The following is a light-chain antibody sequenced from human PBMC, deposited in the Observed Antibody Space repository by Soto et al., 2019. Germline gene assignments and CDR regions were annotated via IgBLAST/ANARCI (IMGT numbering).Light chain of an antibody. V-gene: IGLV2-14*01. CDR2: EVP. Sequence: QSALTQPASVSGSPGQSITISCTGTTSDVGSYNYVSWHQQLPGQAPKLMMYEVPYRASGVPDRFSDSKSGNAASLSSSGLEAGDDAYYYCSAYRSSSPYVFGTGTKLTVL. CDR1: TSDVGSYNY. J-gene: IGLJ1*01. CDR3: SAYRSSSPYV.